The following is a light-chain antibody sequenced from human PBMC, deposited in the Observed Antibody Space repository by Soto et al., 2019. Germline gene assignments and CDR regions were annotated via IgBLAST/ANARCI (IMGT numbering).Light chain of an antibody. CDR1: QSVSSRH. CDR3: QQHGSSPLT. V-gene: IGKV3-20*01. J-gene: IGKJ4*01. CDR2: GAS. Sequence: EIVLTQSPGTLSLSPGERATLSCRASQSVSSRHLAWYQQRPGQAPRLLIYGASSRATDLPDRFRGSGSGTDFTLSISRLEPEDFAVYYCQQHGSSPLTFGGGTKVQIK.